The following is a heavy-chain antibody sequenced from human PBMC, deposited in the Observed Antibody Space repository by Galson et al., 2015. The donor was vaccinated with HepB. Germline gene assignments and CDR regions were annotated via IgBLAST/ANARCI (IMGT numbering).Heavy chain of an antibody. CDR1: GFTFSSYA. CDR2: ISGSGGST. CDR3: AKDLRDSSSPYPDYGMDV. V-gene: IGHV3-23*01. J-gene: IGHJ6*02. Sequence: SLRLSCAASGFTFSSYAMSWVRQAPGKGLEWVSAISGSGGSTYYADSVKGRFTISRDNSKNTLYLQMNSLRAEDTAVYYCAKDLRDSSSPYPDYGMDVWGQGTTVTVSS. D-gene: IGHD6-6*01.